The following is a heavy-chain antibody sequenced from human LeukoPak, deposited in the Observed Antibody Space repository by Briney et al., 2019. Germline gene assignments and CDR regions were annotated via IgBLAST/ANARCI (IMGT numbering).Heavy chain of an antibody. Sequence: ASVNVSCKASGYTFTSYYMHWVRQAAGQGLEWMGIINSSGGSTSYAQKFQGRVTMTRDMYTSTVYMELSSLRSEDTAMYYCARRADSYDSSGLSLYDAFDIWGQGTMVTVSS. V-gene: IGHV1-46*01. CDR2: INSSGGST. CDR3: ARRADSYDSSGLSLYDAFDI. CDR1: GYTFTSYY. D-gene: IGHD3-22*01. J-gene: IGHJ3*02.